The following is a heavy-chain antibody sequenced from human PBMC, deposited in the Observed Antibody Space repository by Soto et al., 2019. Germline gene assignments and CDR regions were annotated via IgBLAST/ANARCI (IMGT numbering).Heavy chain of an antibody. D-gene: IGHD1-7*01. J-gene: IGHJ4*02. Sequence: QVQLVESGGGVVQPGRSLRLSCAASGFTFSSYGMHWVRQAPGKGLEWVAVISYEGSNKYYADSVKGRITISRDNSKNTLYLQMNSLRAEDTAVYYCANEGGELELFDYWGQGTLVTVSS. CDR1: GFTFSSYG. CDR2: ISYEGSNK. V-gene: IGHV3-30*18. CDR3: ANEGGELELFDY.